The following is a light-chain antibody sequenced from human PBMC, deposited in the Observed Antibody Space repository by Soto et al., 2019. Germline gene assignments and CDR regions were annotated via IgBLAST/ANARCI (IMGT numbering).Light chain of an antibody. V-gene: IGKV1-5*03. CDR1: QSISSW. CDR2: KAS. CDR3: QQYGSAPVT. Sequence: IQLTQSPSTLSASVGDRVTITCRASQSISSWLAWYQQKPGKAPKLLIYKASSLESGVPSRFSGSGSGTDFTLTISRLEPEDFAVYFCQQYGSAPVTFGQGTRLVIK. J-gene: IGKJ5*01.